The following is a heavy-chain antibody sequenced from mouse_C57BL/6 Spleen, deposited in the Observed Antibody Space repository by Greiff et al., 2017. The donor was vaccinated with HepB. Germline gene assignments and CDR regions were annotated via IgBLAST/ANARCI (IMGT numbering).Heavy chain of an antibody. V-gene: IGHV1-15*01. CDR2: IDPETGGT. CDR3: TRGALGRGMDY. J-gene: IGHJ4*01. D-gene: IGHD4-1*01. Sequence: VQLQQSGAELVRPGASVTLSCKASGYTFTDYEMHWVKQTPVHGLEWIGAIDPETGGTAYNQKFKGKAILTADKSSSTAYMELRSLTSEDSAVYYCTRGALGRGMDYWGQGTSVTVSS. CDR1: GYTFTDYE.